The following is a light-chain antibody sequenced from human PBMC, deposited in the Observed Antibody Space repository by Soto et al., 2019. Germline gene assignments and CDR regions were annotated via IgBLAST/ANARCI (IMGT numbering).Light chain of an antibody. CDR1: QSLLHSNGYNY. CDR3: MQALQNPPGT. V-gene: IGKV2-28*01. J-gene: IGKJ1*01. Sequence: DIVMTQSPLSLPVTPGEPASISCRSSQSLLHSNGYNYLDWYLQKPGQSPQLLIYLGSNRASGVPDRFSGSGSGTDFTLKISRVEAEDVGVYYCMQALQNPPGTFGQGTKVDI. CDR2: LGS.